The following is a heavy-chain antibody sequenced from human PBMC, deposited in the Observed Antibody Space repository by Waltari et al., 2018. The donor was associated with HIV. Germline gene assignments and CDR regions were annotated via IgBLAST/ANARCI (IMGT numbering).Heavy chain of an antibody. V-gene: IGHV1-2*02. J-gene: IGHJ4*02. CDR2: INPNSGDT. CDR1: GYTFSDNY. Sequence: QVQLVQSGAVVKKPGASVKVSCKTSGYTFSDNYIHWMRQAPGQGPEWMGWINPNSGDTNYAQRFQDRVTLTRDTHISTVFMDLSRLASDDTAVYYCARVPQGRLGELSTYYFDYWGQGSLVIVSS. D-gene: IGHD3-16*01. CDR3: ARVPQGRLGELSTYYFDY.